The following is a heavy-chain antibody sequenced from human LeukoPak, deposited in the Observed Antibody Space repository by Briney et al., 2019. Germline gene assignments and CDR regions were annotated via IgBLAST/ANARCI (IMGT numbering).Heavy chain of an antibody. D-gene: IGHD6-13*01. V-gene: IGHV3-23*01. CDR3: AKDEYSSSWYYYYYMDV. J-gene: IGHJ6*03. CDR1: GFTFSSYG. CDR2: ISGSGGST. Sequence: GSLRLSCAASGFTFSSYGMIWVRQAPGKGLEWVSAISGSGGSTYYADSVKGRFTISRDNSKNTLYLQMNSLRAEDTAVYYCAKDEYSSSWYYYYYMDVWGKGTTVTVSS.